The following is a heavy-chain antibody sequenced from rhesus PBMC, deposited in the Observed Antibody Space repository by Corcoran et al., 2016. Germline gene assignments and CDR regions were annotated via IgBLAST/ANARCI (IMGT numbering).Heavy chain of an antibody. CDR3: ASVVAAAGPDY. D-gene: IGHD6-25*01. CDR2: IYGSGGST. V-gene: IGHV4-93*01. J-gene: IGHJ4*01. Sequence: QVQLQESGPAVVKPSETLSLTCAVSGGSISSSNWWSWIRQSPGKGLEWIGGIYGSGGSTEYNPSLKSRVTISKDTSKHQFSLKLSSVTAADTAVYYCASVVAAAGPDYWGQGVLVTVSS. CDR1: GGSISSSNW.